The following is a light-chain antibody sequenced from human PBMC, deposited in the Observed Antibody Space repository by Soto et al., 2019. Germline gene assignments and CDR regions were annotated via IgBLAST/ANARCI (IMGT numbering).Light chain of an antibody. CDR3: QQDDSSRYS. CDR2: GAS. V-gene: IGKV3-20*01. CDR1: QSVSSSY. J-gene: IGKJ2*03. Sequence: DIVLTQSPGTLSLSPGERATLSYRASQSVSSSYIAWFQQKPGQAPRLLIYGASSRATDIPDRFSGSGSGTDFTLTISRLEPEDFAVYYCQQDDSSRYSFGQGTKVDIK.